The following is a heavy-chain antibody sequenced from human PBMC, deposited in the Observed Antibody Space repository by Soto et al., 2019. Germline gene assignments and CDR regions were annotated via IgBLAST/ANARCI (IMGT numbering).Heavy chain of an antibody. CDR2: IKRDGSES. D-gene: IGHD3-16*01. J-gene: IGHJ4*02. V-gene: IGHV3-7*05. CDR3: ARLRGGLAAPHSHFSFDL. CDR1: GFTFSDYW. Sequence: EVQLVESGGGWVQPGGSLRLSCEASGFTFSDYWMNWVRQTPREGLEWETNIKRDGSESYYLDSVQGRFTISRDNAKNSLFLQMTRLRAEDTAIYYCARLRGGLAAPHSHFSFDLWGQGTLVTVSS.